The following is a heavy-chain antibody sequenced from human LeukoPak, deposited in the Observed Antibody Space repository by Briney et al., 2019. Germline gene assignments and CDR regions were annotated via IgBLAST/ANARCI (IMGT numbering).Heavy chain of an antibody. CDR3: AIPQGYCSSTSEESHCVDY. CDR2: INPNSGGT. D-gene: IGHD2-2*01. J-gene: IGHJ4*02. Sequence: ASVKVSCKASGYTFTGYYMHWVRQAPGQGLEWMGWINPNSGGTNYAQKFQGRVTMTRDTSIGTAYMELSRLRSDDTAVYYCAIPQGYCSSTSEESHCVDYWGQGTLVTVSS. CDR1: GYTFTGYY. V-gene: IGHV1-2*02.